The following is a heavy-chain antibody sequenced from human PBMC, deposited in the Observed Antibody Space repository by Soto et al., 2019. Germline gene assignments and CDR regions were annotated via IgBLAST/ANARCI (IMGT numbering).Heavy chain of an antibody. V-gene: IGHV1-58*01. D-gene: IGHD2-8*01. CDR3: AADATAWQQMVPSDY. CDR1: GFTFTSSA. J-gene: IGHJ4*02. Sequence: SVKVSCKASGFTFTSSAFQWLRQARGQRLEWIGWIAVGSGYTNYAQRFQDRVTLTRDMSTATTYMELSRLTSEDTAIYYCAADATAWQQMVPSDYWGQGTLVTVSS. CDR2: IAVGSGYT.